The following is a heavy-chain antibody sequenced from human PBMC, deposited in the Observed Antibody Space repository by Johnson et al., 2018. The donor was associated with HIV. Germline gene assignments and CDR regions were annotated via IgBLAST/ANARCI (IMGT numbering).Heavy chain of an antibody. D-gene: IGHD2-15*01. V-gene: IGHV3-30*02. CDR1: GFTFSSYG. CDR2: IRYDGSNT. Sequence: QVQLVESGGGVVQPGGSLRLSCAASGFTFSSYGMHWVRQAPGKGLEWVAFIRYDGSNTYYADSVKGRFTICRDNSKNTLYLQMNSLRAEDTAVYYCAKRGARYCSGGSCFDAFDIWGQGTMVTVSS. CDR3: AKRGARYCSGGSCFDAFDI. J-gene: IGHJ3*02.